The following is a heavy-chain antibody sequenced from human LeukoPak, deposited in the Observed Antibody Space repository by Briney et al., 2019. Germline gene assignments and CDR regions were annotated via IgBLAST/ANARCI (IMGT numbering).Heavy chain of an antibody. J-gene: IGHJ4*02. D-gene: IGHD6-19*01. Sequence: SETPSLTCAVSGGSISDYYWTWIRQPPGKGLEWIGYMYYSGSTNYNPSLKSRVTISVDTSKNRFSLKLSSVTAADTAVYYCARIKYSSGWHSYYFDYWGQGTLVTVSS. CDR3: ARIKYSSGWHSYYFDY. CDR2: MYYSGST. CDR1: GGSISDYY. V-gene: IGHV4-59*01.